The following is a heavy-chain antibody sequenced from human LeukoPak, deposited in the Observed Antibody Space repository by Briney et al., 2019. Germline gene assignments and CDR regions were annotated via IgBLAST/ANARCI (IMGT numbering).Heavy chain of an antibody. V-gene: IGHV4-59*12. Sequence: SETLSLTCTVSGGSISSYYWSWIRQPPGKGLEWIGYIYYSGSTNYNPSLKSRVTISVDTSKNQFSLKLSSVTAADTAVYYCAREVGSGMDVWGQGTTVTDSS. CDR1: GGSISSYY. CDR3: AREVGSGMDV. D-gene: IGHD3-10*01. CDR2: IYYSGST. J-gene: IGHJ6*02.